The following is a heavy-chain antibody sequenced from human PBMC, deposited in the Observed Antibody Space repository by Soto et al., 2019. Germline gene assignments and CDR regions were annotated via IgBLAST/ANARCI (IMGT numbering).Heavy chain of an antibody. J-gene: IGHJ3*02. CDR1: GFTFSSYS. CDR3: AKGTSALSEVFDI. Sequence: GGSLRLSCAASGFTFSSYSMTWVRQAPGKGLEWISALSGSGGSTYYADSVKGRFTISRDNPKNTLYLQMNSLRAEDTAVYYCAKGTSALSEVFDIWGQGTMVTVSS. CDR2: LSGSGGST. V-gene: IGHV3-23*01.